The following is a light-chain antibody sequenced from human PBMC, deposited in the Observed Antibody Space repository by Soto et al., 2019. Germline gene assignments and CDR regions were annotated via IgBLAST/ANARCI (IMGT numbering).Light chain of an antibody. CDR2: AAS. CDR3: LQHKSWPFT. J-gene: IGKJ2*01. V-gene: IGKV3-15*01. CDR1: QSVSSS. Sequence: EIVMTQSPATLSVSPGERATLSCRASQSVSSSLAWFQQKPGQAPRLLIYAASARATGIAARLSGSGSGTEFTLTISILQSEDFAVYYCLQHKSWPFTFGQGTKLEIK.